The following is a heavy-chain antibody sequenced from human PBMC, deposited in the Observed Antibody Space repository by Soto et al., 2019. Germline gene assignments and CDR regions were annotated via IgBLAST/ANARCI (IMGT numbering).Heavy chain of an antibody. CDR1: GFSFSSYG. V-gene: IGHV3-30*03. CDR3: AGAMENPYFYYGLNV. J-gene: IGHJ6*02. D-gene: IGHD3-3*01. CDR2: TTYDGGIK. Sequence: GGSLRLSCAASGFSFSSYGMEWVRLAPGKGLEWVAATTYDGGIKHYVDSVKGRFTISRDNSKNTLYLQMNSLRVEDTATYYCAGAMENPYFYYGLNVCGQGPTVPV.